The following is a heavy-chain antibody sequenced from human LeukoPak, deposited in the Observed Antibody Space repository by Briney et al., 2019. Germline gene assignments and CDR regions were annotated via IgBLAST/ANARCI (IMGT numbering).Heavy chain of an antibody. CDR3: ARAFRMVTPYYYYYMDV. CDR1: GYTFTSYD. CDR2: MNPNSGNT. D-gene: IGHD4-23*01. V-gene: IGHV1-8*01. Sequence: GASVKVSCKASGYTFTSYDINWVRQATGQGLEWMGWMNPNSGNTGYAQKFQGRVTMTRNTSISTAYMELSSLRSEDTAVYYCARAFRMVTPYYYYYMDVWGKGTTVTVSS. J-gene: IGHJ6*03.